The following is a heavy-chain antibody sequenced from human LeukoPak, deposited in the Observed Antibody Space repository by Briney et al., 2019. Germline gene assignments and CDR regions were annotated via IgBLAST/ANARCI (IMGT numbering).Heavy chain of an antibody. V-gene: IGHV3-73*01. D-gene: IGHD2-2*01. J-gene: IGHJ4*02. CDR1: GFTFSGSA. CDR2: IRSKANSYAT. CDR3: ARTDPNVRYQLRDAPDY. Sequence: GGSLRLSCAASGFTFSGSAMHWVRQASGKGLEWVGRIRSKANSYATAYAASVKGRFTISRDDSKNTAYLQMNSLRAEDTAVYYCARTDPNVRYQLRDAPDYWGQGTLVTVSS.